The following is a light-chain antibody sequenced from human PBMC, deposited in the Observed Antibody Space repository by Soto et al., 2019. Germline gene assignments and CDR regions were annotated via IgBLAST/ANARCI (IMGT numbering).Light chain of an antibody. V-gene: IGKV1-39*01. Sequence: DIQMTQSPSSLSASVGDRVTITCRASQSISSYLNWYQQKPGKAPKLLIYAGSSLQSGVPSRFSRSGSGTDFTLTISSLQPEDFATYYCQQSYSTPRTFGQGTKVEIK. J-gene: IGKJ1*01. CDR3: QQSYSTPRT. CDR1: QSISSY. CDR2: AGS.